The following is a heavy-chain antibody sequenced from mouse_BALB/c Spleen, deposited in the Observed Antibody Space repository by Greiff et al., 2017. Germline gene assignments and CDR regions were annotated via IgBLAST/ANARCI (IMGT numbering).Heavy chain of an antibody. V-gene: IGHV1S81*02. CDR1: GYTFTSYW. CDR2: INPSNGRT. Sequence: VKLQQPGAELVKPGASVKLSCKASGYTFTSYWMHWVKQRPGQGLEWIGEINPSNGRTNYNEKFKSKATLTVDKSSSTAYMQLSSLTSEDSAVYYSAPWVGCGEDYWGQGTTLTVSS. D-gene: IGHD4-1*01. CDR3: APWVGCGEDY. J-gene: IGHJ2*01.